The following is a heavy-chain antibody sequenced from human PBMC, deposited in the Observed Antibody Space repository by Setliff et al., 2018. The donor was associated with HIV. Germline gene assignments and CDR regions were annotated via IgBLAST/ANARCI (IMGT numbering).Heavy chain of an antibody. V-gene: IGHV1-2*02. Sequence: ASVKVSCKASGYPFTGYYLHWVRQAPGQGLEWMGWINPNSGGTNYAQKFQGRVTMTRDTSITTAYMDLSRLASDDTAVYYCARDRDYYDSSTWDYYYYQMDVWGKGTTVTVSS. D-gene: IGHD3-22*01. CDR1: GYPFTGYY. J-gene: IGHJ6*03. CDR3: ARDRDYYDSSTWDYYYYQMDV. CDR2: INPNSGGT.